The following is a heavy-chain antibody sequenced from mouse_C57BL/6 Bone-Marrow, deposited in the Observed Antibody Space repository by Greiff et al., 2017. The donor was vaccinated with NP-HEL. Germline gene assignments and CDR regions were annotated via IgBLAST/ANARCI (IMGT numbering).Heavy chain of an antibody. CDR2: LNYDGSST. J-gene: IGHJ4*01. V-gene: IGHV5-16*01. D-gene: IGHD2-4*01. Sequence: EVKVEESEGGLVQPGSSMKLSCTTSGFTFSDYYMAWVRQVPEKGLDWVANLNYDGSSTYYLDSLKGRFIISRDNAKNILYLQMSSLKSEDTATYYCAREGGLRRRTYAMDYWGQGTSVTVSS. CDR1: GFTFSDYY. CDR3: AREGGLRRRTYAMDY.